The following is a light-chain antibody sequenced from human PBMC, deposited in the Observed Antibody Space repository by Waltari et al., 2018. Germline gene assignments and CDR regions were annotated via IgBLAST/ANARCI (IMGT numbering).Light chain of an antibody. Sequence: EIVLTQSPGTLSLSPGERATLSCRASPSVSRTLAWYQQKPGQAPKLLIYGASIRATGIPDRFTGSGSGTDFSLTISSLEPEDFAIYLCQHYVRLPATFGQGTKVEIK. V-gene: IGKV3-20*01. CDR1: PSVSRT. CDR2: GAS. CDR3: QHYVRLPAT. J-gene: IGKJ1*01.